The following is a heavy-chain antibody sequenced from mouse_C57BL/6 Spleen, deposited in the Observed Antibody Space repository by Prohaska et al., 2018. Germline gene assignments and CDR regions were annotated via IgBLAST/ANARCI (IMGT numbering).Heavy chain of an antibody. CDR3: ARFGGTYWYFDV. Sequence: HGKSLEWIGYINPNNGGTSYNQKFKGKATLTVNKSSSTAYMELRSLTSEDSAVYYCARFGGTYWYFDVWGTGTTVTVSS. J-gene: IGHJ1*03. CDR2: INPNNGGT. V-gene: IGHV1-22*01. D-gene: IGHD1-1*02.